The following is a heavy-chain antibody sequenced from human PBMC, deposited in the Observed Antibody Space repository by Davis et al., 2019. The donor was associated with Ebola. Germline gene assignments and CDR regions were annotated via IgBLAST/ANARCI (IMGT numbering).Heavy chain of an antibody. CDR3: AKDGYDFWSGLYYFDY. J-gene: IGHJ4*02. CDR2: ISGSGGST. CDR1: GFTFSTYS. V-gene: IGHV3-23*01. D-gene: IGHD3-3*01. Sequence: GGSLKISCAASGFTFSTYSLNWVRQAPGKGLEWVSAISGSGGSTYYADSVKGRFTISRDNSKNTLYLQMNSLRAEDTAVYYCAKDGYDFWSGLYYFDYWGQGTLVTVSS.